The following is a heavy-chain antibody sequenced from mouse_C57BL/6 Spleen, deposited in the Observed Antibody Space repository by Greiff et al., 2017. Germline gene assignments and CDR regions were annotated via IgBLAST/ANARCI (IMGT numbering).Heavy chain of an antibody. CDR1: GYAFTNYL. CDR3: ARSMFTTDY. D-gene: IGHD2-2*01. J-gene: IGHJ2*01. Sequence: LQESGAELVRPGTSVKVSCKASGYAFTNYLIEWVKQRPGQGLEWIGVINPGSGGTNYNEKFKGKATLTADKSSSTAYMQLSSLTSEDSAVYFCARSMFTTDYWGQGTTLTVSS. CDR2: INPGSGGT. V-gene: IGHV1-54*01.